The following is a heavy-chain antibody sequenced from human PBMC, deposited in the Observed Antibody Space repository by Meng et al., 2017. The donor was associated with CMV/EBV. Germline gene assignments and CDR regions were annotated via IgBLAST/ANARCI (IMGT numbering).Heavy chain of an antibody. CDR2: IYYSGST. V-gene: IGHV4-39*07. CDR1: GGSISSSSYY. Sequence: SETLSLTCTVSGGSISSSSYYWGWIRQPPGKGLEWIGSIYYSGSTYYNPSLKSRVTKSVDTSKNQFSLKLSSVTAADTAVYYCARAYSMGTPDFDYWGQGTLVTVSS. J-gene: IGHJ4*02. D-gene: IGHD2-21*01. CDR3: ARAYSMGTPDFDY.